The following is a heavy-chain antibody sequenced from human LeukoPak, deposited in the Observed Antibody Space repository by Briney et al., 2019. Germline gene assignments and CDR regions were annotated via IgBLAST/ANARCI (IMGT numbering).Heavy chain of an antibody. CDR3: ARDADTSGHFSYFDY. CDR1: GFTFSHYG. Sequence: PGGSLRLSCAGSGFTFSHYGMNGVRQAPGKGREGGAGVWYEASKYLYRDSVKGRFAISRDNSKNMLSLQMDSLRDDDTAMYYCARDADTSGHFSYFDYWGQGALVIVSS. D-gene: IGHD6-19*01. J-gene: IGHJ4*02. V-gene: IGHV3-33*01. CDR2: VWYEASKY.